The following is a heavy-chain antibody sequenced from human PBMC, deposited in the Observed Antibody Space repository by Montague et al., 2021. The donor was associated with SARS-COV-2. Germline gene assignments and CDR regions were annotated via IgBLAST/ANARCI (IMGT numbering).Heavy chain of an antibody. CDR2: TYYRSRWYN. CDR3: ARGGSWLYYFDY. J-gene: IGHJ4*02. V-gene: IGHV6-1*01. CDR1: GDSVSSDSVA. D-gene: IGHD6-13*01. Sequence: CAISGDSVSSDSVAWNWIRQSPSRGLEWLGRTYYRSRWYNDYAVSVKSRITINPDTSKNQFSLQLNSVTPEDTAVYYCARGGSWLYYFDYWGQGTLVTVSS.